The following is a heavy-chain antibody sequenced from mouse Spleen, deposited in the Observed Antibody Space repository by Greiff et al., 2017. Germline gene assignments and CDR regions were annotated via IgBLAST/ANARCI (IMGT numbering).Heavy chain of an antibody. Sequence: EVKLVESEGGLVQPGSSMKLSCTASGFTFSDYYMAWVRQVPEKGLEWVANINYDGSSTYYLDSLKSRFIISRDNAKNILYLQMSSLKSEDTATYYCARGTGGVFDYWGQGTTLTVSS. CDR3: ARGTGGVFDY. CDR1: GFTFSDYY. V-gene: IGHV5-16*01. J-gene: IGHJ2*01. CDR2: INYDGSST.